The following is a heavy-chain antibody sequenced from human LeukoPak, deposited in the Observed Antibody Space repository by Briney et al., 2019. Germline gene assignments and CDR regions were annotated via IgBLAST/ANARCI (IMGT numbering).Heavy chain of an antibody. CDR1: GFTVSSYW. J-gene: IGHJ3*02. D-gene: IGHD2-2*01. V-gene: IGHV3-74*01. Sequence: AGGSLRLSCAASGFTVSSYWMHWVRQAPGKGLVWVSRINSDGSSTSYADSVKGRFTISRDNAKNTLYLQMNSLRAEDTAVYYCARGRHCSSNSCSDDAFDIWGQGTMVTVSS. CDR2: INSDGSST. CDR3: ARGRHCSSNSCSDDAFDI.